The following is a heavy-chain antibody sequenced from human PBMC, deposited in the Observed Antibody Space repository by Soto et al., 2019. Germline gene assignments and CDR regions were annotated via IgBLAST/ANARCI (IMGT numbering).Heavy chain of an antibody. J-gene: IGHJ6*02. V-gene: IGHV3-15*07. CDR1: GFTFSNAW. D-gene: IGHD4-17*01. Sequence: GGSLRLSCAASGFTFSNAWMNWVRQVPGKGLEWVGRIKSKTDGGTTDYAAPVKGRFTISRDDSKNTLYLQMNSLKTEDTAVYYCTTGEDYGGNLGYYYGMDVWGQGTTVTVSS. CDR3: TTGEDYGGNLGYYYGMDV. CDR2: IKSKTDGGTT.